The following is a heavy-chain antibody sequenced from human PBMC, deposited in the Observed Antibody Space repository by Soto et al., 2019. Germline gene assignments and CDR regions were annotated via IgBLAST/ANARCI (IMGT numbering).Heavy chain of an antibody. J-gene: IGHJ5*02. D-gene: IGHD6-13*01. CDR1: GYTFTHYA. CDR2: INAGSGNT. V-gene: IGHV1-3*01. Sequence: QVQLVQSGAEVKKPGASVKVSCTASGYTFTHYAIHWVRHAPGQRLEWMGFINAGSGNTKYSQTFQGRLTFTKDTSASTAYMDLSSLRSEDTAIYYGARGLAADGAWGPGQLVHVSS. CDR3: ARGLAADGA.